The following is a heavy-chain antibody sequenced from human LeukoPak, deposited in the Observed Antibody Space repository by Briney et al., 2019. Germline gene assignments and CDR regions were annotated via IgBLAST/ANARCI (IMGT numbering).Heavy chain of an antibody. CDR2: IYYSGST. D-gene: IGHD3-22*01. J-gene: IGHJ6*03. CDR1: GGSISSSSYY. V-gene: IGHV4-39*07. CDR3: AREAPDYDSSGYNTDYYYYMDA. Sequence: SETLSLTCTVSGGSISSSSYYWGWIRQPPGKGLEWIGSIYYSGSTYYNPSLKSRVTISVDTSKNQFSLKLSSVTAADTAVYYCAREAPDYDSSGYNTDYYYYMDAWGKGTTVTVSS.